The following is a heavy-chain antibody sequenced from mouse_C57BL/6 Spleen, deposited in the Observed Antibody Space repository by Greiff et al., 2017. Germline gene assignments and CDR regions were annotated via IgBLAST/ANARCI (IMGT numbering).Heavy chain of an antibody. D-gene: IGHD2-3*01. CDR1: GYTFTSYW. Sequence: QVQLQQPGAELVKPGASVKVSCKASGYTFTSYWMHWVKQRPGQGLEWIGRIPPSDSDTNYNQTFKGKATLTVDKSSSTAYMQLSSLTAEDSAVYYGAMRVYDGYYDWYVDVWGTGTTVTVAS. V-gene: IGHV1-74*01. J-gene: IGHJ1*03. CDR3: AMRVYDGYYDWYVDV. CDR2: IPPSDSDT.